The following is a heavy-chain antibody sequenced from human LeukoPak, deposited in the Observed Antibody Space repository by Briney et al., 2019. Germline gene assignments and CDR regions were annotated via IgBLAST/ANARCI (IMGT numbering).Heavy chain of an antibody. D-gene: IGHD3-9*01. CDR3: ARVGWEFYDIRTRYYYGMDV. V-gene: IGHV4-59*01. CDR2: IYYSGSP. CDR1: GGSIANYY. Sequence: SETLSLTCTVSGGSIANYYWSWIRQPPGKGLEWIGYIYYSGSPNYNPSLKSRVTISVDTSKNQFSLKLSSVTAADTAVYYCARVGWEFYDIRTRYYYGMDVWGQGTTVTVSS. J-gene: IGHJ6*02.